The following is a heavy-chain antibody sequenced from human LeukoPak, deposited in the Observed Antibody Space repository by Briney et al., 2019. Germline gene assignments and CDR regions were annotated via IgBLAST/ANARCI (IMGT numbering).Heavy chain of an antibody. J-gene: IGHJ4*02. D-gene: IGHD3/OR15-3a*01. CDR3: ARWTRNFDY. CDR2: IYYSGST. CDR1: GGSISSFY. V-gene: IGHV4-59*01. Sequence: SETLSLTCTVSGGSISSFYWSWIRQPPGKGLEWIGYIYYSGSTNYNPSLKSRVTISVDTSKNQFSLKLSSVTAADTAVYYCARWTRNFDYWGQGTLVTVSS.